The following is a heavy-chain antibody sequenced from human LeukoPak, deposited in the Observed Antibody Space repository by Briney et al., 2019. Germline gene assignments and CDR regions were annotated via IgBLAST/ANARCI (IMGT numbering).Heavy chain of an antibody. D-gene: IGHD2-15*01. CDR1: GYTFTSYD. J-gene: IGHJ4*02. CDR3: ARGAPGSYCSGGSCPYFDF. Sequence: ASVKVSCEASGYTFTSYDINWVRQATGQGLEWMGWMNPNSGNTGYAQKFQGRVTMTSNTSISTAYVEVTSLKSEDTAVYYCARGAPGSYCSGGSCPYFDFWGQGTLATVSS. V-gene: IGHV1-8*01. CDR2: MNPNSGNT.